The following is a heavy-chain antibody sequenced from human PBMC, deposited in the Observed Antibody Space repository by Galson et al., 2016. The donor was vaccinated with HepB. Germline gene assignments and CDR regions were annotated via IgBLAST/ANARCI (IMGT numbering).Heavy chain of an antibody. Sequence: SLRLSCAASGFTFSDYSMNWVRQAPGKGLEWVSAINTAGDYESYADSVKGRFTISRDHAKNSLFLLMGGLRVEDTAVYYCTRDGVQMATNPIDDWGQGTLFTVSS. CDR1: GFTFSDYS. D-gene: IGHD5-24*01. J-gene: IGHJ4*02. V-gene: IGHV3-21*06. CDR2: INTAGDYE. CDR3: TRDGVQMATNPIDD.